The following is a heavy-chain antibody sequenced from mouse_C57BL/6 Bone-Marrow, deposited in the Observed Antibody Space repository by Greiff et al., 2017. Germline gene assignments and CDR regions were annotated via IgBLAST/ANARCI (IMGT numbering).Heavy chain of an antibody. D-gene: IGHD2-2*01. CDR1: GFTFSDFY. V-gene: IGHV7-1*01. CDR2: SRNKANDYTT. J-gene: IGHJ3*01. CDR3: ARDAGYDGDAWFAY. Sequence: EVKVEESGGGLVQSGRSLRLSCATSGFTFSDFYMEWVRQAPGKGLEWIAASRNKANDYTTEYSASVKGRFIVSRDTSQSILYLQMNALRAEDTAIYYCARDAGYDGDAWFAYWGQGTLVTVSA.